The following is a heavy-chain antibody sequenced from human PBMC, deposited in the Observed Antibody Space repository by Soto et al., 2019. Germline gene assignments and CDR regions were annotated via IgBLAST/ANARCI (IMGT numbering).Heavy chain of an antibody. J-gene: IGHJ6*02. CDR3: ARGKMDIVVVPAARDLFGMDV. Sequence: QVQLQESGPGLVKPSQTLSLTCTVSGGSISSGGYYWSWIRQHPGKGLEWIGYIYYSGSTYYNPSLQSRLTMSVNTSKNQFSLKLSSVTAADTAVYYCARGKMDIVVVPAARDLFGMDVWGQGTTVTVSS. D-gene: IGHD2-2*03. CDR2: IYYSGST. V-gene: IGHV4-31*03. CDR1: GGSISSGGYY.